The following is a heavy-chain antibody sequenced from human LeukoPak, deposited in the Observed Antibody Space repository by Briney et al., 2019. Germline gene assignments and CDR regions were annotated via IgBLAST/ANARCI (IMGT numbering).Heavy chain of an antibody. J-gene: IGHJ5*02. D-gene: IGHD2-15*01. Sequence: GESLKSSCKGSGYSFTSYWIGWVRQMPGRGLEWMGISYPGDSDTRYSPSFQGQGTSSADRYISTACLQWSSLNASDTAMYYCARHCSGGSCFGIDPWGQGTLVTVSS. CDR3: ARHCSGGSCFGIDP. CDR2: SYPGDSDT. CDR1: GYSFTSYW. V-gene: IGHV5-51*01.